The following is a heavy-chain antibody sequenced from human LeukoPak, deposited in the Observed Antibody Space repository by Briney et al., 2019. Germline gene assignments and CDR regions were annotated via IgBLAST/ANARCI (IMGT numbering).Heavy chain of an antibody. J-gene: IGHJ3*02. CDR3: ARVSPSDAFDI. CDR2: IYSGGST. Sequence: GGSLRLSCAASGFTVSSNYMSWVRQAPGKGLEWVSVIYSGGSTYYADSVRGRFTISRDNSKNTLYLQMNSLRAEDTAVYYCARVSPSDAFDIWGQGTMVTVSS. V-gene: IGHV3-66*02. CDR1: GFTVSSNY.